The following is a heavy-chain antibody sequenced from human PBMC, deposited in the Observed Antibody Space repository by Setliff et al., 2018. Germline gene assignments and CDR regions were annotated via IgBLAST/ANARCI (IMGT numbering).Heavy chain of an antibody. J-gene: IGHJ4*02. D-gene: IGHD6-6*01. CDR2: IKQDGSDK. Sequence: PGGSLRLSCAASGFTFSNHWMTWVRQAPGKGLEWVANIKQDGSDKYYVDSVKGRFTVSRDNAKNSLYLQMSSLRAEDTAVYYCARWTARAVDYWGQGTLVTV. CDR1: GFTFSNHW. CDR3: ARWTARAVDY. V-gene: IGHV3-7*03.